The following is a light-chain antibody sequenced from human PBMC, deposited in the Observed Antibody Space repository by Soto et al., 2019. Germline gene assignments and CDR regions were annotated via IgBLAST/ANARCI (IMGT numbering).Light chain of an antibody. V-gene: IGLV2-11*01. J-gene: IGLJ1*01. Sequence: QSALTQPRSVSGSPGQSVTISCTGSSSDVGAYNYVSWYQHNTGKAPKLLIYDVNKRPSGVPDRFSGSKFGNTASLTISGPQADDEATFYCCSYAGSYDDVFGTGTKVTVL. CDR2: DVN. CDR1: SSDVGAYNY. CDR3: CSYAGSYDDV.